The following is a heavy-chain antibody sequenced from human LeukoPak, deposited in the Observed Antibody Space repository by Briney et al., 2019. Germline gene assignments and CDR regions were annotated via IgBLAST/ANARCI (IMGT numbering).Heavy chain of an antibody. J-gene: IGHJ3*02. D-gene: IGHD2-15*01. CDR2: IYNSGST. Sequence: SETLSLTCTVSGASISSHYWSWIRQPPGKGLEWIGFIYNSGSTRYNPSLKSRVTISVDTSKNQFSMRLTSVTAADTAVYYCAMNRYCSGGSCLLDAFDIWGQGTMVTVSS. CDR1: GASISSHY. CDR3: AMNRYCSGGSCLLDAFDI. V-gene: IGHV4-59*11.